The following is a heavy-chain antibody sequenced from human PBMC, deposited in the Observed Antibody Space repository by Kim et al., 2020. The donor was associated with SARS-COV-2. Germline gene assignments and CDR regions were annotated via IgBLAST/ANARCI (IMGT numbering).Heavy chain of an antibody. V-gene: IGHV3-33*06. Sequence: DSVKGRFTSSRDNAKNTRYLQMSSLRADDTAVYYCAKDARFFDWLQPYFDYWGQGTLVTVSS. CDR3: AKDARFFDWLQPYFDY. D-gene: IGHD3-9*01. J-gene: IGHJ4*02.